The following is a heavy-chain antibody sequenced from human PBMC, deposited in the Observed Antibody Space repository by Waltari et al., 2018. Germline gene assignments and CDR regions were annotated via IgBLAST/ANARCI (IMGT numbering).Heavy chain of an antibody. D-gene: IGHD3-10*01. CDR2: IYYSGST. J-gene: IGHJ3*02. CDR1: GGSISRYY. Sequence: QVQLQESGPGLVKPSETLSLTCTVSGGSISRYYWSWIRQPPGKGLEWIGYIYYSGSTNYNPSLKSRVTISVDTSKNQFSLKLSSVTAADTAVYYCAIGGGAGFDIWGQGTMVTVSP. CDR3: AIGGGAGFDI. V-gene: IGHV4-59*01.